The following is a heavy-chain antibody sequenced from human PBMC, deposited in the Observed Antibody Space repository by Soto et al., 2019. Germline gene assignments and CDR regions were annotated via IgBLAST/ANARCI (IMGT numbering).Heavy chain of an antibody. V-gene: IGHV4-59*01. Sequence: PSETLSLTCTVSGGSISSYYWSWIRQPPGKGLEWIGYIYYSGSTNYNPSHKSRVTISVDTSKNQFSLKLSSVTAADTAVYYCARGYSSSSFDYWGQGTLVTVSS. D-gene: IGHD6-6*01. CDR2: IYYSGST. J-gene: IGHJ4*02. CDR3: ARGYSSSSFDY. CDR1: GGSISSYY.